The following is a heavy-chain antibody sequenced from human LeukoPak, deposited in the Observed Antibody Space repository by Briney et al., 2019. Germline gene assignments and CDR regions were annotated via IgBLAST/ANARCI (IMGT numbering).Heavy chain of an antibody. D-gene: IGHD6-13*01. V-gene: IGHV3-49*04. Sequence: GGSLRLSCTVSGFTFGDYAINWVRQAPGKGLEWVGFIRSKAFGETAEYAASVKGRFTISRDDSKSIAYLQMNSLRAEDTAVYYCARAAWDSSWDYYFDYWGQGTLVTVSS. CDR3: ARAAWDSSWDYYFDY. CDR1: GFTFGDYA. J-gene: IGHJ4*02. CDR2: IRSKAFGETA.